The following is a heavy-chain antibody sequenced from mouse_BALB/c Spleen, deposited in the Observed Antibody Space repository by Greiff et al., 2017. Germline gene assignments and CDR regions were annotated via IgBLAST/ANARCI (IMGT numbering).Heavy chain of an antibody. Sequence: EVKLVESGPGLVKPSQSLSLTCSVTGYSITSGYYWNWIRQFPGNKLEWMGYISYDGSNNYNPSLKNRISITRDTSKNQFFLKLNSVTTEDTATYYCAKGDLPMDYWGQGTSVTVSS. CDR3: AKGDLPMDY. J-gene: IGHJ4*01. CDR1: GYSITSGYY. CDR2: ISYDGSN. V-gene: IGHV3-6*02.